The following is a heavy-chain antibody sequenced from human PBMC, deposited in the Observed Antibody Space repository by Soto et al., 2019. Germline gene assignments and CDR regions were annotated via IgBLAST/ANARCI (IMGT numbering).Heavy chain of an antibody. V-gene: IGHV3-72*01. CDR2: IRNKPNGHTT. CDR3: STTLITAPRFEY. CDR1: GFTFSGHY. J-gene: IGHJ4*02. D-gene: IGHD2-21*02. Sequence: EVQLVESGGXXVQPGGSLRLSCEGSGFTFSGHYMDWVRQAPGKGLEWLGRIRNKPNGHTTAYAASVKGRFTISRDDLKNLVYLQMNSLKSEDTSLYYCSTTLITAPRFEYWGQGTLVAVSS.